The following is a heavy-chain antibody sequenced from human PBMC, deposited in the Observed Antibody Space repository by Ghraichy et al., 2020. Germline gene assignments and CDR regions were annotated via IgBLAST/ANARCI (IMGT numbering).Heavy chain of an antibody. CDR1: GFTIDNYA. CDR2: ISWEGGSI. J-gene: IGHJ6*02. V-gene: IGHV3-9*01. Sequence: GGSLRLSCAASGFTIDNYAMHWVRQAPGKGLEWVSGISWEGGSIAYADSVKGRFTISRDNAKNSLYLQMNSLRTEDTALYYCAKDESDMDVWGQGTTVTVSS. CDR3: AKDESDMDV.